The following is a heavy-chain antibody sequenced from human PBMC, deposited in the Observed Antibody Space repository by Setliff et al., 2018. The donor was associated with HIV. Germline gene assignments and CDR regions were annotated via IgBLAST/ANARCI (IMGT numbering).Heavy chain of an antibody. CDR3: ARIWIWVYDSSGYPRSGMKDYFDY. Sequence: GGSLRLSCAASGFTFSSYSMNWVRQTPGKGLEWISYISATGTIKYADSVKGRFTISRDNSKNTLYFQMNSLRAEDTAVYYCARIWIWVYDSSGYPRSGMKDYFDYWGQGILVTVSS. V-gene: IGHV3-48*01. CDR2: ISATGTI. J-gene: IGHJ4*02. D-gene: IGHD3-22*01. CDR1: GFTFSSYS.